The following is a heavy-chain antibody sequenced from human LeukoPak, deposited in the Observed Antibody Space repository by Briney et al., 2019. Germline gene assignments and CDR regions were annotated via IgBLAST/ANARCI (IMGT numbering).Heavy chain of an antibody. D-gene: IGHD5-18*01. V-gene: IGHV3-23*01. CDR3: AKVQASYGRCFDY. J-gene: IGHJ4*02. CDR1: GGSISSSN. CDR2: ISGSGGST. Sequence: ETLSLTCAVSGGSISSSNWWSWVRQPPGKGLEWVSNISGSGGSTYYAASMKGRLTSSIDNSKNTLYLQMNSLRVEDTAIYYCAKVQASYGRCFDYWGQGPLVTVSS.